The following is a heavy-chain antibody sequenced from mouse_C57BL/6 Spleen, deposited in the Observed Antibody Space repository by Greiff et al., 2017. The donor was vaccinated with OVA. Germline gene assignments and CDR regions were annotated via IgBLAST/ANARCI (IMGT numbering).Heavy chain of an antibody. CDR1: EYEFPSHD. CDR3: ARQGYDSPFAY. D-gene: IGHD2-4*01. J-gene: IGHJ3*01. Sequence: EVQVVESGGGLVQPGESLKLSCESNEYEFPSHDMSWVRKTPEKRLELVAAINSDGGSTYYPDTMERRFIISRDNTKRTLYLQMSSLRSEDTAVYYCARQGYDSPFAYWGQGTLVTVSA. V-gene: IGHV5-2*01. CDR2: INSDGGST.